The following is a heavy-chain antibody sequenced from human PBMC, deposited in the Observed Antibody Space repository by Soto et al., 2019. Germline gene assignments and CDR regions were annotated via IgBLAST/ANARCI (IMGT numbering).Heavy chain of an antibody. Sequence: QVQLVQSGAEVKQPGASVKVSCKASGYTFTNYYMHWVRQAPGQGLEWMGMINPTDATTTYAQKFQGRVTMTRDTPTSTVYMELSSLSSEDTAVYYSARGYSSGWYYAFDIWGQGTMVTVSS. J-gene: IGHJ3*02. CDR3: ARGYSSGWYYAFDI. D-gene: IGHD6-19*01. CDR2: INPTDATT. V-gene: IGHV1-46*01. CDR1: GYTFTNYY.